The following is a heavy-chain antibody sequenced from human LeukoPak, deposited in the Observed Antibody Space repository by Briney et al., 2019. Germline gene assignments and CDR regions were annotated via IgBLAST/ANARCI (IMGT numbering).Heavy chain of an antibody. V-gene: IGHV2-70*04. CDR2: IDWDDDK. J-gene: IGHJ4*02. CDR1: GFSLSTSGMR. CDR3: ARSRLPNYYDSSADIPFDY. D-gene: IGHD3-22*01. Sequence: SGPTLVNPTQTLTLTCTFSGFSLSTSGMRVSWIRQPPGKALEWLARIDWDDDKFYSTSLKTRLTISKDTSKNQVVLTMTSMDPVDTATYYCARSRLPNYYDSSADIPFDYWGQGTLVTVSS.